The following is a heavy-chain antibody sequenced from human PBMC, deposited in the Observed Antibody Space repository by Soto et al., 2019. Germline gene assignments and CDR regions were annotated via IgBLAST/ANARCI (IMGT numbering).Heavy chain of an antibody. CDR3: ARLRRDWGDAFDL. D-gene: IGHD3-16*01. J-gene: IGHJ3*01. Sequence: QVQLVQSGADVKKPGSSVKVSCKTSGGPFGSSAISWVRQAPAQGLEWMGEIIPVFDKANYAQHFQGRLTITAEQPTGTLCMQLSSLRSEDTAVYFCARLRRDWGDAFDLWGLGTFVTVSS. V-gene: IGHV1-69*01. CDR1: GGPFGSSA. CDR2: IIPVFDKA.